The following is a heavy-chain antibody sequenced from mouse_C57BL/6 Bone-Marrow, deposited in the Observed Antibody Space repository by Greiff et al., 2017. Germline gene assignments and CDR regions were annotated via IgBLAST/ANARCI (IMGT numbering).Heavy chain of an antibody. J-gene: IGHJ2*01. V-gene: IGHV5-9-1*02. D-gene: IGHD1-1*02. CDR3: TRAGGLLWYCDY. CDR1: GFTFSSYA. Sequence: EVKLVESGEGLVKPGGSLKLSCAASGFTFSSYAMSWVRQTPEKRLEWVAYISSGGDYIYYADTVKGRFTISRDNARNTLYLQMSSLTSEDTAMYYCTRAGGLLWYCDYWGRGTTLTVTS. CDR2: ISSGGDYI.